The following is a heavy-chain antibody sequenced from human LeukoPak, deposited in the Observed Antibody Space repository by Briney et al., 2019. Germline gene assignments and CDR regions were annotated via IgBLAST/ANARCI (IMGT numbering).Heavy chain of an antibody. D-gene: IGHD3-10*01. CDR2: IYTSGSI. V-gene: IGHV4-4*07. CDR3: ARDQRVRGVHYYYGMDV. CDR1: GGSISSYY. J-gene: IGHJ6*02. Sequence: SETLSLTCTVSGGSISSYYWSWIRQPAGKGLEWIGRIYTSGSINYNPSLKSRVTMSVDTSKNQFSLKLSSVTAADTAVYYCARDQRVRGVHYYYGMDVWGQGTTVTVSS.